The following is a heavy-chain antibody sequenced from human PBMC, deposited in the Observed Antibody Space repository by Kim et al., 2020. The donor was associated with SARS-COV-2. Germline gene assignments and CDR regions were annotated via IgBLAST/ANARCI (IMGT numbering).Heavy chain of an antibody. Sequence: GGSLRLSCAASGFTFSSYGMHWVRQAPGKGLEWVAVISYDGSNKYYADSVKGRFTISRDNSKNTLYLQMNSLRAEDTAVYYCAKEGRVPSAGYFDYWGQGTLVTVSS. CDR2: ISYDGSNK. V-gene: IGHV3-30*18. CDR1: GFTFSSYG. J-gene: IGHJ4*02. CDR3: AKEGRVPSAGYFDY.